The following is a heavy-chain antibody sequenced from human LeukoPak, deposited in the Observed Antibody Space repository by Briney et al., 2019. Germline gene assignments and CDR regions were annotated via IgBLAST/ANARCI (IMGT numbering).Heavy chain of an antibody. V-gene: IGHV3-66*01. J-gene: IGHJ4*02. D-gene: IGHD4-17*01. Sequence: GGSLRLSCAASGFTFSNYWMSWVRQAPGKGLEWVSELYSGGATYYADSVKGRFTISRDNSKNTVYLQMDSLRAEDTAVYYCTRDDYGDYSAYWGQGTLVTVSS. CDR2: LYSGGAT. CDR1: GFTFSNYW. CDR3: TRDDYGDYSAY.